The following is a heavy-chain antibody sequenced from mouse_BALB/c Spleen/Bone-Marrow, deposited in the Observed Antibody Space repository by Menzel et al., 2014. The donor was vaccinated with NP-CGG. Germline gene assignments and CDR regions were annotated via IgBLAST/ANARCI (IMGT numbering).Heavy chain of an antibody. Sequence: QVQLQQPGAELVKPGASVKMSCKASGYTFTGYWMHWVKQRPGQGLEWIGVIDPSDSYTSYNQKFKGKATLTVDTSSSTAYMQRSSLTSEDSAVYYCTRGDYDWYFDVWGAGTTVTVSS. D-gene: IGHD2-4*01. V-gene: IGHV1S127*01. J-gene: IGHJ1*01. CDR1: GYTFTGYW. CDR2: IDPSDSYT. CDR3: TRGDYDWYFDV.